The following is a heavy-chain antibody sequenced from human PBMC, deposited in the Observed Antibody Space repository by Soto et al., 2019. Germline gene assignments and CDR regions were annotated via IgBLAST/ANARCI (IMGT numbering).Heavy chain of an antibody. Sequence: EVQLVESGGGLIQPGGSLRLSCAVSGFTVSNNYMSWVRQAPGKGLEGVSVIYSGGYTAYGDSVKGRFTISRDNSKKTQYLQMKTWRPAAPAVFYGGPRPGGGGYWGQGTLVTVSS. CDR2: IYSGGYT. CDR3: GPRPGGGGY. D-gene: IGHD3-10*01. J-gene: IGHJ4*02. CDR1: GFTVSNNY. V-gene: IGHV3-53*01.